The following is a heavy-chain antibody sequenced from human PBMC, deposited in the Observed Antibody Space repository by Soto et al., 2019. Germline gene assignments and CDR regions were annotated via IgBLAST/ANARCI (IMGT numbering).Heavy chain of an antibody. CDR3: ARAGPRAVAGDGYYFDY. CDR1: GGSISSGDYY. Sequence: KPSETVSLTCTVSGGSISSGDYYWSWIRQPPGKGLEWIGYVYYSGSTYYNPSLKSRVTISVDTSKNQFSLKLSSVTAADTAVYYCARAGPRAVAGDGYYFDYWGQGTLVTVSS. CDR2: VYYSGST. D-gene: IGHD6-19*01. V-gene: IGHV4-30-4*01. J-gene: IGHJ4*02.